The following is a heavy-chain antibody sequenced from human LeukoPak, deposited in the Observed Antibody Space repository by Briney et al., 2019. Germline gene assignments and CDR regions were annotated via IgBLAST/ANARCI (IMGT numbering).Heavy chain of an antibody. V-gene: IGHV1-46*01. CDR2: INPSGGNT. D-gene: IGHD3-10*01. Sequence: GASVKVSCKASGYTFTSYYMHWVRQAPGQGLEWMGIINPSGGNTTYAQRFQGRVTMTRDTSTSTVYMELSSLRSEDTAVYYCARGRSGGYFDYWGQGTLVTVSS. CDR3: ARGRSGGYFDY. J-gene: IGHJ4*02. CDR1: GYTFTSYY.